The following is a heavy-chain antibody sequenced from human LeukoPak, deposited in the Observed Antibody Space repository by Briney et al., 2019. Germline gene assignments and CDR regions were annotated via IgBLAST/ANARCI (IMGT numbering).Heavy chain of an antibody. CDR1: GFTFSNFG. D-gene: IGHD3-10*01. CDR3: AKTIGYGSGNDQVGG. V-gene: IGHV3-30*18. J-gene: IGHJ4*02. Sequence: GGSLRLSCAASGFTFSNFGMHWVRQAPGKGLEWVAVISYDGSNKYYADSVKGRFTISRDNGKTSLYLQMNSLRVEDTALYYCAKTIGYGSGNDQVGGWGQGILVSVSS. CDR2: ISYDGSNK.